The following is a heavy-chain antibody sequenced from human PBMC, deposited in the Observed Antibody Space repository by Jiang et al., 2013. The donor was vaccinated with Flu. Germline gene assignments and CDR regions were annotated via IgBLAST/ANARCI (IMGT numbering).Heavy chain of an antibody. D-gene: IGHD3-9*01. CDR1: GYTFTGYY. CDR2: INPNSGGT. Sequence: VQLVESGAEVKKPGASVKVSCKASGYTFTGYYMHWVRQAPGQGLEWMGWINPNSGGTNYAQKFQGWVTMTRDTSISTAYMELSRLRSDDTAVYYCARALGRYFDWLTPKHAFDIWGQGTMVTVSS. J-gene: IGHJ3*02. CDR3: ARALGRYFDWLTPKHAFDI. V-gene: IGHV1-2*04.